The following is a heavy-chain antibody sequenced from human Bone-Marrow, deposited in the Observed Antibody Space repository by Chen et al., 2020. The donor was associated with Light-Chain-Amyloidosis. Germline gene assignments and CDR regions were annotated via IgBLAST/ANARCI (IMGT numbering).Heavy chain of an antibody. CDR2: IYPDDSDA. CDR3: ARRRDGYNFDY. V-gene: IGHV5-51*01. D-gene: IGHD5-12*01. Sequence: EVQLEQSGPEVKKPGESLKISCKGYGYTFPNYWIGWERQMPGKGLEWMGVIYPDDSDARYSPSFEGQVTISADKSITTAYLQWRSLKASDTAMYYCARRRDGYNFDYWGQGTLVTVSS. J-gene: IGHJ4*02. CDR1: GYTFPNYW.